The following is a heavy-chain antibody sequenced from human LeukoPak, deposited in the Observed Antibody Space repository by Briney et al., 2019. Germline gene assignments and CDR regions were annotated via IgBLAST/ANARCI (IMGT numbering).Heavy chain of an antibody. D-gene: IGHD3-10*01. V-gene: IGHV4-38-2*01. Sequence: SETLSLTCAGSGYSISSSYYWGWIQQPPGKGLEWIGSMYHNRGTYYNPSLKSRVTISMDTSKNQFSLRLSSVTAADTAVYYCASYYASGVSAYDYFGMDVWGKGTTVTVSS. CDR3: ASYYASGVSAYDYFGMDV. J-gene: IGHJ6*04. CDR2: MYHNRGT. CDR1: GYSISSSYY.